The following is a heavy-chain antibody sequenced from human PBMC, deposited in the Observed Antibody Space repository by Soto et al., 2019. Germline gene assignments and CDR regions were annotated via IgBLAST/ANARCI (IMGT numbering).Heavy chain of an antibody. V-gene: IGHV5-51*01. CDR3: ARHNGANSRSSFHGTHV. CDR2: IYPGDSDT. J-gene: IGHJ6*02. D-gene: IGHD6-13*01. CDR1: GYSFTSYW. Sequence: GESRKISCKGSGYSFTSYWIGWVRQMPGKGLEWMGIIYPGDSDTRYSPSFQGQVTISADKSISTAYLQWSSLKASDTAMYYCARHNGANSRSSFHGTHVWGPGTTVTVS.